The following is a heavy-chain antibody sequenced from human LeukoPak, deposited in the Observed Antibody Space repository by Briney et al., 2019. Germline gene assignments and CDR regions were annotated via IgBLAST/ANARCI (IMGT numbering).Heavy chain of an antibody. CDR3: ARDLYGSRTNDAFVI. V-gene: IGHV4-39*07. J-gene: IGHJ3*02. D-gene: IGHD6-13*01. Sequence: PSHTLSLTCTVSGGSISSYYWGWIRQPPGKGLEWIGRIYFSGSTSSNTSLKSRVTISVDKSKNQFSLKLSAVPAADTAVYYCARDLYGSRTNDAFVIWGQGTMVTVSS. CDR1: GGSISSYY. CDR2: IYFSGST.